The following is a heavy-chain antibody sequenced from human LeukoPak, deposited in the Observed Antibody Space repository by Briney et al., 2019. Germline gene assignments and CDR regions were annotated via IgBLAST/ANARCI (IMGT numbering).Heavy chain of an antibody. Sequence: GGSLRLSCAASGFTFSSYSMNWVRQAPGKGLEWVSYIRSSSRTIYYADSVKGRFTISRDNAKNSLFLQMNSLRAEDTAVYYCARGGVLKSVDYWGQGTLVAVSS. CDR3: ARGGVLKSVDY. J-gene: IGHJ4*02. V-gene: IGHV3-48*01. D-gene: IGHD3-16*01. CDR1: GFTFSSYS. CDR2: IRSSSRTI.